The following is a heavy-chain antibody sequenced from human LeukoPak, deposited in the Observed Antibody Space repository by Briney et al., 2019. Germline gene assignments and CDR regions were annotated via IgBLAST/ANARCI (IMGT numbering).Heavy chain of an antibody. CDR3: ARESVEFRGLGRLRKNYGMDV. Sequence: ASVKVSCTASGGTFSSYAISWVRQAPGQGLEWMGGIIPIFGTANYAQKFQGRVTITADESTSTAYMELSSLRSEDTAVYYCARESVEFRGLGRLRKNYGMDVWGQGTTVTVSS. J-gene: IGHJ6*02. CDR2: IIPIFGTA. V-gene: IGHV1-69*13. CDR1: GGTFSSYA.